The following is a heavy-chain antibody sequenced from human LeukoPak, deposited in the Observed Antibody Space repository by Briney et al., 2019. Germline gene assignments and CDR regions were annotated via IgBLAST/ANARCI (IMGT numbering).Heavy chain of an antibody. CDR1: GGSISDYY. CDR2: FSNSGTT. Sequence: SETLSLTCTVSGGSISDYYWSWIRQPAGKGLEWIGYFSNSGTTNQNPSLKSRVTMSVDTSKNQFSLKLSSVTAADTAVYYCARGSNWGDYWGQGALVTVSS. J-gene: IGHJ4*02. D-gene: IGHD7-27*01. CDR3: ARGSNWGDY. V-gene: IGHV4-59*12.